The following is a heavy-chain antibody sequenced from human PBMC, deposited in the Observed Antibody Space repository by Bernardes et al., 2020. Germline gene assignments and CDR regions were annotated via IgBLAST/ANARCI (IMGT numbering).Heavy chain of an antibody. D-gene: IGHD3-10*02. CDR1: GGSISSYY. CDR2: IYYSGST. J-gene: IGHJ6*02. V-gene: IGHV4-59*01. CDR3: AGSNRKWSGGYKGMDV. Sequence: SETLSLTCTVSGGSISSYYWSWIRQPPGQGLEWIGYIYYSGSTNYNPSLKSRVTISVDTSKNQFSLKLSSVTAADTAVYYCAGSNRKWSGGYKGMDVWGQGTTVTVSS.